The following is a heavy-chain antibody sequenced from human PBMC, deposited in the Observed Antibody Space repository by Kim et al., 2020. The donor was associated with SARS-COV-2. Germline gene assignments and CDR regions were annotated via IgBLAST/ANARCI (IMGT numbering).Heavy chain of an antibody. CDR2: ISSSGSTI. Sequence: GGSLRLSCAASGFTFSSYEMNWVRQAPGKGLEWVSYISSSGSTIYYEDSVKGRFTISRDNANNSLYLQMNSLRAEATAVYYCASRTGRYYYYGMDVWGQGTTVTVSS. CDR3: ASRTGRYYYYGMDV. V-gene: IGHV3-48*03. CDR1: GFTFSSYE. J-gene: IGHJ6*02.